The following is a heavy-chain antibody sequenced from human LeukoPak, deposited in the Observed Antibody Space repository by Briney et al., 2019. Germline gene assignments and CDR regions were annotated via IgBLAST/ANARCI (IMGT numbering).Heavy chain of an antibody. D-gene: IGHD3-3*01. J-gene: IGHJ6*02. CDR1: GYTFTSYD. CDR3: ASDVTIFGVVIPALSGDYYYGMDV. CDR2: MNPNSGNT. Sequence: ASVKVSCKASGYTFTSYDINWVRQATGQGLEWMGWMNPNSGNTGYAQKFQGRVTMTRDTSISTAYMELSSLRSEDTAVYYCASDVTIFGVVIPALSGDYYYGMDVWGQGTTVTVSS. V-gene: IGHV1-8*01.